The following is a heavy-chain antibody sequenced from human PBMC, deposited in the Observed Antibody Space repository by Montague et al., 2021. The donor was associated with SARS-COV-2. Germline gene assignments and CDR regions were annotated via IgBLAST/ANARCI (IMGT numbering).Heavy chain of an antibody. J-gene: IGHJ4*02. CDR3: ARQRNDDVLDY. CDR2: IYYRGST. Sequence: SETLSLTCTVSGGSMTNYYWSWIRQPPGKGLEWLAYIYYRGSTSYNPSLMSRVTISVDTSKKQFSLKLSSVTAADTAVYYFARQRNDDVLDYWGQGTLVTGAS. V-gene: IGHV4-59*08. CDR1: GGSMTNYY. D-gene: IGHD1-1*01.